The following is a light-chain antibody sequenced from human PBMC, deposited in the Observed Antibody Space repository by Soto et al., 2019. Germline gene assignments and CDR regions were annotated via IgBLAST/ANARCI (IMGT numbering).Light chain of an antibody. Sequence: QSVLTQPASVSGSPGQSVTISCTGTSSDVGGYNFVSWYQKYPGKAPKLMIYDVTSRPSGVSNRFSGSESGNTASLTISGLQADDEADYYCSSYTSSTAVVFGGGTKLTVL. CDR3: SSYTSSTAVV. CDR1: SSDVGGYNF. CDR2: DVT. V-gene: IGLV2-14*01. J-gene: IGLJ2*01.